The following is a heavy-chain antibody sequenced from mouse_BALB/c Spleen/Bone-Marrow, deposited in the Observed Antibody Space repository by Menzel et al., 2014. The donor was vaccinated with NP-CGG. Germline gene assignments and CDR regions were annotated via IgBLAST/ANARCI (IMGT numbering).Heavy chain of an antibody. J-gene: IGHJ2*01. CDR2: INSNGGST. Sequence: EVHLVESGGGLVQPGGPLKLSCAASGFTFSSYGMSWVRQTPDKRLELVATINSNGGSTYYPDSVKGRFTISRDNAKNTLYLQMSSLKSEDTAMYYCARDSNDYWGQGTTLTVSS. CDR1: GFTFSSYG. CDR3: ARDSNDY. V-gene: IGHV5-6-3*01.